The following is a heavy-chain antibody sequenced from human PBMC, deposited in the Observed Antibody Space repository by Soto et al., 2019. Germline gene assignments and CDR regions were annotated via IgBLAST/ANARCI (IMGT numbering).Heavy chain of an antibody. Sequence: SETLSLTCPVSGGSISSYYWSWIRQHPGKGLEWIGYIYYSGSTNYNPSHKSRVTISVDTSKNQFSLKLSSVTAADTAVYYCARGATMVRGATWNHYFDYWGQGTLVTVSS. V-gene: IGHV4-59*01. J-gene: IGHJ4*02. CDR2: IYYSGST. CDR1: GGSISSYY. CDR3: ARGATMVRGATWNHYFDY. D-gene: IGHD3-10*01.